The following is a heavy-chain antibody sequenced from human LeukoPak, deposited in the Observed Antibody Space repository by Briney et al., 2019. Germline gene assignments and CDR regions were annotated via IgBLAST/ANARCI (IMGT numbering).Heavy chain of an antibody. CDR1: GYTFTSYD. Sequence: ASVKVSCKASGYTFTSYDINWGGQATGQGLEWRGWMNPNSGNTGYAQKFQGRVTITRNTSISTAYMELSSLRSEDTAVYYCARGVVAATMSTYNWGQGTLVTVSS. V-gene: IGHV1-8*01. CDR3: ARGVVAATMSTYN. D-gene: IGHD2-15*01. CDR2: MNPNSGNT. J-gene: IGHJ4*02.